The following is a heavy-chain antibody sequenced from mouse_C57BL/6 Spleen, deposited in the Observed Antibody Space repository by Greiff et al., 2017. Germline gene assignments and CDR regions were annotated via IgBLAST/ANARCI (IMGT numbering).Heavy chain of an antibody. J-gene: IGHJ2*01. Sequence: QVQLKQSGAELVRPGASVTLSCKASGYTFTDYEMHWVKQTPVHGLEWIGAIDPETGGTAYNQKFKGKAILTADKSSSTAYMELRSLTSEDSAVYYCTRWGSSYGGNYFDYWGQGTTLTVSS. D-gene: IGHD1-1*01. CDR3: TRWGSSYGGNYFDY. CDR2: IDPETGGT. V-gene: IGHV1-15*01. CDR1: GYTFTDYE.